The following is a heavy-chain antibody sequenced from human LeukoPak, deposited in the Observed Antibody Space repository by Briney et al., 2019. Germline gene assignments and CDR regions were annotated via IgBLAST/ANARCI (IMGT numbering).Heavy chain of an antibody. D-gene: IGHD4-17*01. CDR3: ARSDDDYGDYGGWFDP. CDR2: INPNSGGT. Sequence: ASVKVSCKASGYTFTSYYMHWVRQAPGQGLEWMGWINPNSGGTNYAQKFQGRVTMTRDTSISTAYMELSRLRSDDTAVYYCARSDDDYGDYGGWFDPWGQRTLVTVSS. J-gene: IGHJ5*02. V-gene: IGHV1-2*02. CDR1: GYTFTSYY.